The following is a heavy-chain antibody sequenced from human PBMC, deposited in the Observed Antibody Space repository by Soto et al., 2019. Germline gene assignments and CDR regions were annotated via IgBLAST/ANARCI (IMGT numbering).Heavy chain of an antibody. V-gene: IGHV1-69*01. D-gene: IGHD3-22*01. Sequence: QVQLVQSGAEVKKPGSSVKVSCKASGGTFSRYTITWVRQAPGQGLEWMGGITPMFGTPNYAQKFQGRVTITADASTSTAYMERSSLTSEDTALYYCARDGTLYDSSAYYYLYWGQGTLVTVSS. J-gene: IGHJ4*02. CDR2: ITPMFGTP. CDR1: GGTFSRYT. CDR3: ARDGTLYDSSAYYYLY.